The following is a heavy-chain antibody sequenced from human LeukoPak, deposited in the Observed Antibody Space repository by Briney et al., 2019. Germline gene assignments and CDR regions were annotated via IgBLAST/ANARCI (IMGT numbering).Heavy chain of an antibody. CDR2: IYTSGST. D-gene: IGHD3-22*01. V-gene: IGHV4-4*07. Sequence: PSETLSLTCTVSGGSISSYYWSWIRQPAGKGLEWIGRIYTSGSTNCNPSLKSRVTMSVDTSKNQFSLKLSSVTAADTAVYYCARVTGYMIEDYFDYWGQGTLVTVSS. CDR1: GGSISSYY. J-gene: IGHJ4*02. CDR3: ARVTGYMIEDYFDY.